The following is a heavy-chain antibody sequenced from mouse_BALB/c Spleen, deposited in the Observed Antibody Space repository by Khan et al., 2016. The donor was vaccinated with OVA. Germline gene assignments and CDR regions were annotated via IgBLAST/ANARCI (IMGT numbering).Heavy chain of an antibody. J-gene: IGHJ3*01. CDR1: GYTFTSYT. V-gene: IGHV1-4*01. Sequence: QVQLQQPGAELTRPGASVKMSCKASGYTFTSYTMHWVKQRPGQGLEWIGYINPVSDYTNYNQNFKDKATLTADKSSSTAYMKLRSLTSEDSAVYYCAKDGAYYRSDGWFAYWGQGTLVTVST. D-gene: IGHD2-14*01. CDR3: AKDGAYYRSDGWFAY. CDR2: INPVSDYT.